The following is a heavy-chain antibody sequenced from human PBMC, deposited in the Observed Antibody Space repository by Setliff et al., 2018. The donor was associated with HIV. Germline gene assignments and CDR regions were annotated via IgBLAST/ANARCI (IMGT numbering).Heavy chain of an antibody. V-gene: IGHV5-51*01. D-gene: IGHD6-13*01. CDR2: IYPDESDS. Sequence: GESLKISCKGSGYSFPTYWIAWVRQMPGKGLEWMGVIYPDESDSRYSPSFRGQVTISADKSINTAYLQWSSLKASDTAMYYCARHDGIAAPGTTVPFDYWGQGTQVTVSS. CDR3: ARHDGIAAPGTTVPFDY. J-gene: IGHJ4*02. CDR1: GYSFPTYW.